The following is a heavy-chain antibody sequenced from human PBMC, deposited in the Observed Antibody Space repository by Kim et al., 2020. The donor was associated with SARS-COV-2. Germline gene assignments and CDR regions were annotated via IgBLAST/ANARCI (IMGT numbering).Heavy chain of an antibody. J-gene: IGHJ4*02. CDR2: ISSSSSTI. Sequence: GGSLRLSCAASGFTFSSYSMNWVRQAPGKGLEWVSYISSSSSTIYYAESVKGRFTISRDNAKNSLYLQMNSLRAEDTAVYYCARDIRGVAAAGIFDYWGQGTLVTVSS. CDR1: GFTFSSYS. CDR3: ARDIRGVAAAGIFDY. D-gene: IGHD6-13*01. V-gene: IGHV3-48*04.